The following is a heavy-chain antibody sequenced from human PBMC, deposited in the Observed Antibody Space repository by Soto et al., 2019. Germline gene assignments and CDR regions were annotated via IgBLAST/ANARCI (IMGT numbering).Heavy chain of an antibody. CDR1: GCSISSYY. CDR2: IYYSGST. V-gene: IGHV4-59*08. Sequence: SETLSLTCNVSGCSISSYYWSWIRPPPGKGLEWIGYIYYSGSTNYNPSLKSRVTISVDTSKNQFSLKLSSVTAADTAVYYCARQLGLITIIGVVIHNWFDPWGQGTLVTVSS. CDR3: ARQLGLITIIGVVIHNWFDP. D-gene: IGHD3-3*01. J-gene: IGHJ5*02.